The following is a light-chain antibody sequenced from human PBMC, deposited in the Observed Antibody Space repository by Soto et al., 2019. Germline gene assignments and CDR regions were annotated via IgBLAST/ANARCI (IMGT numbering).Light chain of an antibody. Sequence: DIVMTQSPDSLAVSLGERATIKCKSSQSVLYSSNNKNYLAWYQQKPGQPPKLLIYWASTREYVVPDRFSGSGSGTDVTLTISSLQAEDGAVYYCQQYYSTPYTFGQGTKLEIK. CDR1: QSVLYSSNNKNY. V-gene: IGKV4-1*01. CDR2: WAS. CDR3: QQYYSTPYT. J-gene: IGKJ2*01.